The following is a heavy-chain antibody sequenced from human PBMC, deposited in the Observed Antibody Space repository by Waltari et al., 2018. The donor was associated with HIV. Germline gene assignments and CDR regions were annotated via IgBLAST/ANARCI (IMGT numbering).Heavy chain of an antibody. J-gene: IGHJ3*02. D-gene: IGHD1-20*01. CDR3: AGSWYNWNVHDAFDI. Sequence: QVQLVQSGAEVKKPGASVKVYCKASGYTFTGYGISWVRQAPGQGLEWMGWISAYNGNTNYAQKLQGRVTMTTDTSTSTAYMELRSLRSDDTAVYYCAGSWYNWNVHDAFDIWGQGTMVTVSS. CDR2: ISAYNGNT. V-gene: IGHV1-18*01. CDR1: GYTFTGYG.